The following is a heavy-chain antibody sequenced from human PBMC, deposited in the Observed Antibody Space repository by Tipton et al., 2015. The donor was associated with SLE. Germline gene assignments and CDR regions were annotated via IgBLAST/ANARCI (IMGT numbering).Heavy chain of an antibody. CDR2: INWNGART. J-gene: IGHJ6*02. V-gene: IGHV3-20*04. CDR3: TASIVTTYGMDV. CDR1: RFTLDDYA. D-gene: IGHD3-16*02. Sequence: GSLRLSCAASRFTLDDYAMNWVRQVPGKGLEWVSGINWNGARTEYVDSVKGRFTISRDKAKNSLYLQMNSLRVEDTALYYCTASIVTTYGMDVWGQGTTVTVSS.